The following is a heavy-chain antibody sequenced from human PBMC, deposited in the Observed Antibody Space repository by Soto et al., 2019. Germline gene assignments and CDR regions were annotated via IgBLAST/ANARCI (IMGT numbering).Heavy chain of an antibody. V-gene: IGHV1-3*04. CDR2: INTVDDNT. Sequence: ASVKVSCKASGYTFTSYAIHWVRQAPGQRLEWMGWINTVDDNTKYSQNFQGRVTITRDTSASTAYLGLSSLRSGDTAVYYCARESYSSSDNWFDSWGQGTLVTVSS. CDR3: ARESYSSSDNWFDS. D-gene: IGHD6-13*01. CDR1: GYTFTSYA. J-gene: IGHJ5*01.